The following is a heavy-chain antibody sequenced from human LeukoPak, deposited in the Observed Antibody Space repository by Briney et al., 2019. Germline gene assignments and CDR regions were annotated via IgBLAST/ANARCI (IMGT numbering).Heavy chain of an antibody. Sequence: GGSLRLSCAASGFTFSRFGMHWVRQAPGKGLEWVAVIWFDGSNKYYADSVKGRFTISRDNSKNTLYLEMNSLRAEDTAVYYCARDYYYDSSGYWDYYFDYWGQGTLVSVSS. CDR1: GFTFSRFG. D-gene: IGHD3-22*01. J-gene: IGHJ4*02. V-gene: IGHV3-33*01. CDR3: ARDYYYDSSGYWDYYFDY. CDR2: IWFDGSNK.